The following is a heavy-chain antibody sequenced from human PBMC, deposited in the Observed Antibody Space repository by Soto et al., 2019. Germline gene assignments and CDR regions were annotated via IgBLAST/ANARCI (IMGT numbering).Heavy chain of an antibody. CDR1: GFTFTSSA. CDR3: AADVFLEYSSSCVCPLVY. V-gene: IGHV1-58*01. D-gene: IGHD6-6*01. CDR2: IVVGSGNT. J-gene: IGHJ4*02. Sequence: QMQLVQSGPEVKKPGTSVKVSCKASGFTFTSSAVQWVRQARGQRLEWIGWIVVGSGNTNYAQKFQERVTITRDMSTSTAYMELSSLRSDDTAVYYCAADVFLEYSSSCVCPLVYWGQGTLVTVSS.